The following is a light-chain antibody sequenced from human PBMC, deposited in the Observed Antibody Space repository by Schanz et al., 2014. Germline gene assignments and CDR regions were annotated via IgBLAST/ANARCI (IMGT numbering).Light chain of an antibody. CDR3: QQYYSYPLT. CDR1: QDISNY. V-gene: IGKV1-39*01. J-gene: IGKJ4*01. Sequence: DIQMTQSPSSLSASVGDRVTITCQASQDISNYLSWYQQKQGEAPSLLIYTASSLQSGVPSRFSGSGSGTDFTLTISSLQPEDFATYYCQQYYSYPLTFGGGTKVEIK. CDR2: TAS.